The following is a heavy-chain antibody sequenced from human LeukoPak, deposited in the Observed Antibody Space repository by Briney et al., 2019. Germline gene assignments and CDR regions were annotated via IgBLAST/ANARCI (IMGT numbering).Heavy chain of an antibody. D-gene: IGHD2-8*02. CDR1: GVYW. Sequence: GGSLRLSCAVSGVYWMSWVRQAPGKGLEWVANINQDGSVIYYVDSVKGRFTISRDNAKNSLYLQMNSLRAEDTGVYYCATSSGAPGNMWGEGTLVTVSS. V-gene: IGHV3-7*01. CDR3: ATSSGAPGNM. J-gene: IGHJ4*02. CDR2: INQDGSVI.